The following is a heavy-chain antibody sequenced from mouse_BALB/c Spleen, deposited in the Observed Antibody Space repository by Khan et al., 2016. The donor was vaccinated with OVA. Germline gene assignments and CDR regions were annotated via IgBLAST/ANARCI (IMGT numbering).Heavy chain of an antibody. J-gene: IGHJ3*01. CDR3: ASHLTGSFDY. CDR1: GFTFSSYS. CDR2: ISSGGDYT. V-gene: IGHV5-6*01. D-gene: IGHD4-1*01. Sequence: VQLKESGGDLVKPGGSLKLSCAASGFTFSSYSMSWVRQTPDKRLEWVASISSGGDYTYFPDSVKGRFTISRDNADNALYLKMGSLRSEDTAMYFCASHLTGSFDYWGQGTLVTVSA.